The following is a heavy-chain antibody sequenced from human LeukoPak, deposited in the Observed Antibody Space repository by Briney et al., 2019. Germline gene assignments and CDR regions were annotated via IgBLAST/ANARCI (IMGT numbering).Heavy chain of an antibody. CDR3: AREVAGYYDFWSGYSYMDV. D-gene: IGHD3-3*01. V-gene: IGHV3-21*01. CDR1: GFTFSSYS. Sequence: GGSLRLSCAASGFTFSSYSMNWVRQAPGKGLEWVSSISSSSYIYYADSVKGRFTISRDNAKNSLYLQTNSLRAEDTAVYYCAREVAGYYDFWSGYSYMDVWGKGTTVTVSS. CDR2: ISSSSYI. J-gene: IGHJ6*03.